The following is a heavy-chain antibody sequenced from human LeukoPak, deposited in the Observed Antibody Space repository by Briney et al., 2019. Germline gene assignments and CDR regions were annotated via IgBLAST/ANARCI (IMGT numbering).Heavy chain of an antibody. Sequence: ASVKVSCKVSGYTLTELSMHWVRQAPGKGLEWMGGFDPEDGETIYAQKFQGRVTMTEDTSTDTAYMELSSLRSEDTAVYYCATDTRLLWFGDKNAFDIWGQGTMVNVSS. CDR3: ATDTRLLWFGDKNAFDI. D-gene: IGHD3-10*01. CDR1: GYTLTELS. CDR2: FDPEDGET. V-gene: IGHV1-24*01. J-gene: IGHJ3*02.